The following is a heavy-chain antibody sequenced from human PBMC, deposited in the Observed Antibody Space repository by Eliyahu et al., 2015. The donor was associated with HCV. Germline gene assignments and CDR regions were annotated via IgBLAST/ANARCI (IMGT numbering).Heavy chain of an antibody. Sequence: QVHLVQSGAEVKKPGASVKISCKSSGYPFTSYTLHWVRQAPGQGLEYMGWLNAGNGNTEXXXKFQGRVTLTXDIXADTAYMQLNXLRFEDTAVYYCARDGGLGELSVGDFWGQGTRVTVSS. J-gene: IGHJ4*02. CDR1: GYPFTSYT. CDR3: ARDGGLGELSVGDF. V-gene: IGHV1-3*01. D-gene: IGHD3-16*02. CDR2: LNAGNGNT.